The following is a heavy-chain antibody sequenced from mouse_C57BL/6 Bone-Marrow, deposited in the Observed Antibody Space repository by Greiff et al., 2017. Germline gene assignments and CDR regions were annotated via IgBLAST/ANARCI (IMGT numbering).Heavy chain of an antibody. Sequence: QVQLQQSGPELVKPGASVKISCKASGYAFSSSCMNWVKQRPGKGLEWIGRLYPGDGDTNYNGKFKGKATLTADTSSSTAYLQLSRLTSEDSAVYFCASLELRAYWGQGTLVTVSA. CDR1: GYAFSSSC. CDR3: ASLELRAY. V-gene: IGHV1-82*01. J-gene: IGHJ3*01. D-gene: IGHD1-1*01. CDR2: LYPGDGDT.